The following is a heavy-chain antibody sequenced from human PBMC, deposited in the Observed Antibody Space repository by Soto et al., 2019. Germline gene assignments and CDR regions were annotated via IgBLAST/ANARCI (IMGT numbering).Heavy chain of an antibody. CDR3: AREVSKYSGYDFDY. Sequence: EVQLVESGGGLVKPGGSLRLSCAASGFTFSSYSMNWVRQAPGKGLEWVSSISSSSSHIYYADSVKGRFTISGDNAKNSLNLQMNSMRAADTAVYYCAREVSKYSGYDFDYWGQGTLVSVSS. J-gene: IGHJ4*02. CDR1: GFTFSSYS. V-gene: IGHV3-21*01. D-gene: IGHD5-12*01. CDR2: ISSSSSHI.